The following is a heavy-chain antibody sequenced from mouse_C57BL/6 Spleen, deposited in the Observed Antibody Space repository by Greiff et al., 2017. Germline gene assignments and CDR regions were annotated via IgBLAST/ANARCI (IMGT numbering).Heavy chain of an antibody. Sequence: VQLKQSGAELVRPGASVKLSCTASGFNIKDYYMHWVKQRPEQGLEWIGRIDPEDGDTEYAPKFQGKATMTADTSSNTAYLQLSSLTSEDTAVYYCTTDYVNAWFAYWGQGTLVTVSA. CDR3: TTDYVNAWFAY. V-gene: IGHV14-1*01. CDR1: GFNIKDYY. D-gene: IGHD2-1*01. CDR2: IDPEDGDT. J-gene: IGHJ3*01.